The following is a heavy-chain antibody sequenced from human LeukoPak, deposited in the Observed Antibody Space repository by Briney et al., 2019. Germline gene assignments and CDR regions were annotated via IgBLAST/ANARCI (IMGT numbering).Heavy chain of an antibody. CDR2: INHSGST. Sequence: SETLSLTCAVYGGSFSGSYWSWIRQPPGKGLEWIGEINHSGSTNYNPSLKSRVTISVDTSKNQFSLKLSSVTAADTAVYYCARRSTMVRGVNWFDPWGQGTLVTVSS. CDR1: GGSFSGSY. V-gene: IGHV4-34*01. D-gene: IGHD3-10*01. CDR3: ARRSTMVRGVNWFDP. J-gene: IGHJ5*02.